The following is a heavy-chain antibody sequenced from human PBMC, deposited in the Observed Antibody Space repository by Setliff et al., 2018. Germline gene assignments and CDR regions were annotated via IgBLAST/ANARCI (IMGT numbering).Heavy chain of an antibody. J-gene: IGHJ4*02. V-gene: IGHV3-15*01. CDR3: ARDVGYTYGLDF. D-gene: IGHD5-18*01. CDR2: IKSNSDGGTT. CDR1: GFTSSDAW. Sequence: GGSLRLSCAASGFTSSDAWMSWVRQAPGKGLEWVGRIKSNSDGGTTDYAAPVKGRFTISRNDSENTVFLQMNNLNTEDTAVYYCARDVGYTYGLDFGGQGTLVTVSS.